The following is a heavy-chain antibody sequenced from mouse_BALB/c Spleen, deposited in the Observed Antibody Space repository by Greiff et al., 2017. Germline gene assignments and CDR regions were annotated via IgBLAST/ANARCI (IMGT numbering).Heavy chain of an antibody. CDR2: ISYSGST. Sequence: EVQLQESGPGLVKPSQSLSLTCTVTGYSITSDYAWNWIRQFPGNKLEWMGYISYSGSTSYNPSLKSRISITRDTSKNQFFLQLNSVTTEDTATYYCARSGTARAPYAMDYWGQGTSVTVSS. D-gene: IGHD3-2*01. CDR3: ARSGTARAPYAMDY. V-gene: IGHV3-2*02. CDR1: GYSITSDYA. J-gene: IGHJ4*01.